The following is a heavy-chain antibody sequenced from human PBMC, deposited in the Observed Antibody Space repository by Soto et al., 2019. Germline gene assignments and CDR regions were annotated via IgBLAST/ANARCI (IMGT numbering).Heavy chain of an antibody. CDR1: GFTFSSYG. D-gene: IGHD3-16*01. Sequence: ESGGGVVQPGRSLRLSCAASGFTFSSYGMHWVRQAPGKGLEWVAVISYDGSNKYYADSVKGRFTISRDNSKNTLYLQMNSLRAEDTAVYYCAKSSDLGEDWGQGTLVTVSS. V-gene: IGHV3-30*18. CDR3: AKSSDLGED. CDR2: ISYDGSNK. J-gene: IGHJ1*01.